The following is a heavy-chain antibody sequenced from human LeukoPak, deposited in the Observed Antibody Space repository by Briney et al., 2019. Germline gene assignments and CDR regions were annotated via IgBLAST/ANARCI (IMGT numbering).Heavy chain of an antibody. J-gene: IGHJ4*02. Sequence: WASVKVSCKASGSMFAGHCRHWMRQAPGQGLEWMGWISPSNGATRYAQNFQGRVTMTRDTSISTAYMELSDLRSDDTAVYYCAVSVQAAAIPAFDNWGQGTLVTVSS. CDR2: ISPSNGAT. CDR3: AVSVQAAAIPAFDN. CDR1: GSMFAGHC. D-gene: IGHD6-25*01. V-gene: IGHV1-2*02.